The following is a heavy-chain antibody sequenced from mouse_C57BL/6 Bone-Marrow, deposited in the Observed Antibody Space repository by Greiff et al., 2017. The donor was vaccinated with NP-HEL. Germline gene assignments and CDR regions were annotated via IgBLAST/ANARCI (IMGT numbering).Heavy chain of an antibody. CDR2: INPNYGTT. V-gene: IGHV1-39*01. CDR1: GYSFTDYN. CDR3: ARSGYYYGSSYSYAMDY. Sequence: VQLKESGPELVKPGASVKISCKASGYSFTDYNMNWVKQSNGKSLEWIGVINPNYGTTSYNQKFKGKATLTVDQSSSTAYMQLNSLTSEDSAGYYCARSGYYYGSSYSYAMDYWGQGTSVTVSS. D-gene: IGHD1-1*01. J-gene: IGHJ4*01.